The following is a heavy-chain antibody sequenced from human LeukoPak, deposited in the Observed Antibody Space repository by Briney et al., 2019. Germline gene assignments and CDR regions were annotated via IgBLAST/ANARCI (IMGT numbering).Heavy chain of an antibody. CDR1: GFTFSSYW. CDR3: AKGRAGMIRGVCDY. Sequence: GGSLRLSCVGSGFTFSSYWMSWVRQAPGKGLEWVANIKQDGSEKYYVDSVKGRFTVSRDNSKNTLYLQMSSLRVDDTAVYYCAKGRAGMIRGVCDYWGQGTLVTVSS. CDR2: IKQDGSEK. D-gene: IGHD3-10*01. J-gene: IGHJ4*02. V-gene: IGHV3-7*01.